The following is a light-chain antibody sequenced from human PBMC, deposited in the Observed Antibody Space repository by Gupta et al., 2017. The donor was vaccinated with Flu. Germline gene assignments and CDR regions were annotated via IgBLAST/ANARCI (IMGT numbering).Light chain of an antibody. CDR1: QSVSSN. Sequence: HATLSWFQGERATLSCRASQSVSSNSAWYQQNAGQAPRLLIHDASSRATGIPARFSGSGSGTDFTLTISNLDPEDFAVYYCERRSDWLWTFGQGTKVEIK. CDR3: ERRSDWLWT. J-gene: IGKJ1*01. V-gene: IGKV3-11*01. CDR2: DAS.